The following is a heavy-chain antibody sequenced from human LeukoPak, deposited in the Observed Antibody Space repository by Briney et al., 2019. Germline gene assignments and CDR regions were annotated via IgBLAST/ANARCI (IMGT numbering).Heavy chain of an antibody. Sequence: GGSLRLFCAASRFTFSSFSMNCVRRARGKGLECVSYSSSSSSHIYYAESVKGRFTISRDNAKNSLYLQMNSLRAEDTAVYYCARDPRFGDAPDAFDIWGQGTMVPVSS. CDR3: ARDPRFGDAPDAFDI. CDR2: SSSSSSHI. CDR1: RFTFSSFS. V-gene: IGHV3-21*01. J-gene: IGHJ3*02. D-gene: IGHD4-17*01.